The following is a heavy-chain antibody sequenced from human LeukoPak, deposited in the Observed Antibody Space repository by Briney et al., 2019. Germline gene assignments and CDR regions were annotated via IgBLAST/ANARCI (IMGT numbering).Heavy chain of an antibody. CDR1: GHTFTNYA. V-gene: IGHV1-3*02. Sequence: ASVKVSCKASGHTFTNYALHWVRQAPGQRLEWMGWTNGATGNTRFSQDFQGRLTITIDTSASTGYMELSSLRSEDTAVYYCARSPGGNARTWLDYWGQGTLVTVSS. D-gene: IGHD2-8*02. CDR3: ARSPGGNARTWLDY. J-gene: IGHJ4*02. CDR2: TNGATGNT.